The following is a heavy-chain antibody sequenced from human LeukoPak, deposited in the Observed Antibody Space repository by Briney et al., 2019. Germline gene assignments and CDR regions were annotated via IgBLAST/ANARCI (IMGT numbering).Heavy chain of an antibody. CDR3: AKSYGSGSYYFEYFQH. CDR2: ISGSGGST. D-gene: IGHD3-10*01. Sequence: GGSLRLSCAASRFTFSSYAMSWVRQAPGKGLEWVSAISGSGGSTYYADSVKGRFTISRDNSKNTLYLQMNSLRAEDTAVYYCAKSYGSGSYYFEYFQHWGQGTLVTVSS. V-gene: IGHV3-23*01. J-gene: IGHJ1*01. CDR1: RFTFSSYA.